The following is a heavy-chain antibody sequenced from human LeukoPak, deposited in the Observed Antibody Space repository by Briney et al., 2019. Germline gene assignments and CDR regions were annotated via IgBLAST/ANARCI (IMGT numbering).Heavy chain of an antibody. V-gene: IGHV4-59*01. CDR1: GGSISSDY. Sequence: SETLSLTCTVSGGSISSDYWSWIRQPPGKGLEWIGYIYYRGSTNYNPSLKSRVTISVDTSKNQFSLKLSSVTAADAAVYYCARLSGYSSGHYYSDYWGQGTLVTVSS. D-gene: IGHD3-22*01. J-gene: IGHJ4*02. CDR3: ARLSGYSSGHYYSDY. CDR2: IYYRGST.